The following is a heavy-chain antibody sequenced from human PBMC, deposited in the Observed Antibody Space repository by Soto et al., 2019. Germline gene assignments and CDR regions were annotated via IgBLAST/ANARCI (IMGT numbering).Heavy chain of an antibody. V-gene: IGHV5-10-1*01. Sequence: LGESLKISCKGSGYSFTSYWISWVRQMPGKGLEWMGKIDPSDSYTNYSPSFQGHVTISADKSISTAYLQWSSLKASDTAMYYCARRYCSSTSCPGNYYGMDVWGQGTTVTVSS. CDR1: GYSFTSYW. CDR3: ARRYCSSTSCPGNYYGMDV. D-gene: IGHD2-2*01. J-gene: IGHJ6*02. CDR2: IDPSDSYT.